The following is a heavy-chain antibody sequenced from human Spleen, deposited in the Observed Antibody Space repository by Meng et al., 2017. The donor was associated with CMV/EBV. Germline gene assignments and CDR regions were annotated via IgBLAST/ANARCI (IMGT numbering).Heavy chain of an antibody. CDR1: GYVFTSYG. Sequence: ASVKVSCKASGYVFTSYGISWVRQAPGQGLEWMGWISAYNGNTNYAQKLQGRVTMTTDTSTSTAYMELRSLRSDDTAVCYCARSWAFYDFWSGYMDVWGQGTTVTVSS. J-gene: IGHJ6*02. V-gene: IGHV1-18*01. CDR3: ARSWAFYDFWSGYMDV. CDR2: ISAYNGNT. D-gene: IGHD3-3*01.